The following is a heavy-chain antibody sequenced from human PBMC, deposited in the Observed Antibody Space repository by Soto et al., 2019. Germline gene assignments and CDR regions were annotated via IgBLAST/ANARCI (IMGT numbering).Heavy chain of an antibody. CDR2: TKNKANSYST. D-gene: IGHD2-2*02. CDR3: TSDMYTGIPPFSSAMDV. J-gene: IGHJ6*02. V-gene: IGHV3-72*01. Sequence: PGGSLRLSCAASGFTFSDYHMDWVRQGPGKGLEWVGGTKNKANSYSTEYAAAGKGRCTISRDVSKNSLYMHMNILKTDDAAVNYSTSDMYTGIPPFSSAMDVWAPGATVPVSS. CDR1: GFTFSDYH.